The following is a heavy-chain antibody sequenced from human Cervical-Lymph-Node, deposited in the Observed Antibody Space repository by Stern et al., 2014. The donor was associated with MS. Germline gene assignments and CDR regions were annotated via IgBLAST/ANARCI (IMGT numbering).Heavy chain of an antibody. J-gene: IGHJ4*02. CDR1: GFTYMNYG. D-gene: IGHD3-22*01. Sequence: EMQLVESGRGLVQRGGSLRLSCVASGFTYMNYGMHWVRQAPGKGLEWVSGISGSGGSTSHANSVKGRFTISRDNSKNTLYLQMNSLRADDTAVYYCAKDSTYYYDSSGFDSWGQGILVTVSS. V-gene: IGHV3-23*04. CDR2: ISGSGGST. CDR3: AKDSTYYYDSSGFDS.